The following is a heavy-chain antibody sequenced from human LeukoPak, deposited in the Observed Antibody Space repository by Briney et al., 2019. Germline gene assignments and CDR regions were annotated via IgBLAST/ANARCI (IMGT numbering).Heavy chain of an antibody. Sequence: PGGSLRLSCAASGLTVTYNYMSWVRQAPGKGLEWVSVIYSGGSTYSADSAKGRFTISRDDSKNTLNLQMNNLRAEDTAVYYCARGKTQLHFFDYWGQGTLVTVSS. CDR1: GLTVTYNY. CDR3: ARGKTQLHFFDY. J-gene: IGHJ4*02. D-gene: IGHD3-3*02. CDR2: IYSGGST. V-gene: IGHV3-53*01.